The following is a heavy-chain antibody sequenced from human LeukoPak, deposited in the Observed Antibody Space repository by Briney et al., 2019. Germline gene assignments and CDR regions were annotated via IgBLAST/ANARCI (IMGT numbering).Heavy chain of an antibody. J-gene: IGHJ4*02. Sequence: SETLSLTCTVSGDSVSSGNYYWSWIRQPPGKGLEWLGYVYYSGSTNYNPSLKRRVTIALATSKNQFSLKRSSVTAADTAVYYCARDFGSWGQGTLVTVS. CDR1: GDSVSSGNYY. CDR2: VYYSGST. D-gene: IGHD3-3*01. V-gene: IGHV4-61*01. CDR3: ARDFGS.